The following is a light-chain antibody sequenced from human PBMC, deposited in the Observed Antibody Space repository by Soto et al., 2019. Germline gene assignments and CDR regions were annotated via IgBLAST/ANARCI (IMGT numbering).Light chain of an antibody. CDR1: QSISTY. CDR3: QQRSSWL. Sequence: EIVLTQSPATLSLSPGERATLSCRASQSISTYLAWYRQKPGQAPRLLIYDASNRATGIPARFSGSGSGTDFTLTISSLEPEDCAVYYCQQRSSWLFGGGTKVDIK. J-gene: IGKJ4*01. V-gene: IGKV3-11*01. CDR2: DAS.